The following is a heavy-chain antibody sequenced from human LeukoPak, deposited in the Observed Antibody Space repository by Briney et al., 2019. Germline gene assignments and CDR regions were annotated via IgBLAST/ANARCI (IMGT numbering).Heavy chain of an antibody. Sequence: SETLSLTCTVSGGSISSYYWSWIRQPAGKGLEWIGRIYTSGSTNYNPSLKSRVTISVDTSKNQFSLKLSSVTAADTAVYYCARETNDSGYDSSSGSYFDYWGQGTLVTVSS. V-gene: IGHV4-4*07. CDR2: IYTSGST. CDR1: GGSISSYY. CDR3: ARETNDSGYDSSSGSYFDY. D-gene: IGHD5-12*01. J-gene: IGHJ4*02.